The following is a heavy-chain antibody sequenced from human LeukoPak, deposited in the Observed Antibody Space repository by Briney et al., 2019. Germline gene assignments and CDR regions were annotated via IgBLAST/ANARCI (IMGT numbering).Heavy chain of an antibody. Sequence: GGSLRLSCAASGFTFSSYSMNWVRQAPGKGLEWVSYISSSGSTIYYADSVKGRFTISRDNAKNSLYLQMNSLRAEDTAVYYCARDDSTYYFDYWGQGTLVTVSS. CDR2: ISSSGSTI. CDR1: GFTFSSYS. CDR3: ARDDSTYYFDY. V-gene: IGHV3-48*04. D-gene: IGHD2-21*01. J-gene: IGHJ4*02.